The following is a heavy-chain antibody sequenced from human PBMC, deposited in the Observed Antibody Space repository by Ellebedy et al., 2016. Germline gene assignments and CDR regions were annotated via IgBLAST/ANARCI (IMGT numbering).Heavy chain of an antibody. CDR2: IWSDGNKK. V-gene: IGHV3-33*01. CDR1: GFTFSGYA. Sequence: GESLKISCAASGFTFSGYAMHWVRQAPGKGLEWVAVIWSDGNKKYYTDSVRGRFTISRDTSENTLYMEMDSLRAEDTAVYYCARGGAVAGGFDYWGQGTLVTVSS. J-gene: IGHJ4*02. CDR3: ARGGAVAGGFDY. D-gene: IGHD6-19*01.